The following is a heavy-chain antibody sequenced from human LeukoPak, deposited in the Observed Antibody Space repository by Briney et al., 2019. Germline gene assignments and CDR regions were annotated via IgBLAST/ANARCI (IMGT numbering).Heavy chain of an antibody. Sequence: ASVKVSCKASGYTFTSYDINWVRQATGQGLEWMGWINPNSGGTNYAQKFQGRVTMTRDTSISTAYMELSRLRSDDTAVYYCAREKRDNWNYDDWGQGTLVTVSS. V-gene: IGHV1-2*02. CDR1: GYTFTSYD. J-gene: IGHJ4*02. CDR3: AREKRDNWNYDD. D-gene: IGHD1-7*01. CDR2: INPNSGGT.